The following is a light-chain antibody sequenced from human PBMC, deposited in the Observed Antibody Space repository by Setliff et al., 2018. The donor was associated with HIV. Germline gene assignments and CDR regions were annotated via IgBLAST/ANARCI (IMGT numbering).Light chain of an antibody. V-gene: IGLV2-14*01. Sequence: QSALTQPASVSGSPGQSTTISCTKTTSDVGDFKYVSWYQLHPGKAPKLLIYEVIYRPSGVSSRFSGSKSGNTASLTISGLQAEDEADYYCSSYTNNNFFDGFGTGTKVTVL. CDR3: SSYTNNNFFDG. CDR2: EVI. CDR1: TSDVGDFKY. J-gene: IGLJ1*01.